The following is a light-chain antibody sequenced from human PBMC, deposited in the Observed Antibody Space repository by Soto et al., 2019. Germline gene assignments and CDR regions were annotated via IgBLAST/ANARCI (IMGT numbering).Light chain of an antibody. CDR1: QSVSSY. V-gene: IGKV3-11*01. J-gene: IGKJ4*01. Sequence: LTQSPATLSLSPGERAALSCRASQSVSSYLAWYQQKPGQAPRLLIYDASNRATGIPARFSGSGSGTDFTLTISSLQSEDFAVYYCQQRSSWPLTFGGGTKVDIK. CDR2: DAS. CDR3: QQRSSWPLT.